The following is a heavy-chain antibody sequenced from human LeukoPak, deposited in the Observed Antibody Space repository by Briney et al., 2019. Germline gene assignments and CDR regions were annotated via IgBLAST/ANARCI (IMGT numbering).Heavy chain of an antibody. CDR1: GGTFSSYA. D-gene: IGHD6-13*01. Sequence: GASVKVSCKASGGTFSSYAISWVRQAPGQGLEWMGGIIPIFGTANYAQKFQGRVTITADKSTSTAYMELSSLRSEDTAVYYCARDSSSWYGAWFDPWGPGTLVTVSS. J-gene: IGHJ5*02. V-gene: IGHV1-69*06. CDR3: ARDSSSWYGAWFDP. CDR2: IIPIFGTA.